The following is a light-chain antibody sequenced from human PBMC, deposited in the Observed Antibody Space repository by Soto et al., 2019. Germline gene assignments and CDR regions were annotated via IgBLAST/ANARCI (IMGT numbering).Light chain of an antibody. CDR2: GAS. J-gene: IGKJ1*01. V-gene: IGKV3-15*01. CDR3: QQYNNWWT. Sequence: EIVMTQSPATLSVSPGERATLSCRASQSVSSSLAWYQQKPGQAPRLIIYGASTRATGIPARFSGSGSGREFTLNISSLQSEDFAVYYCQQYNNWWTFGQGTKVEIK. CDR1: QSVSSS.